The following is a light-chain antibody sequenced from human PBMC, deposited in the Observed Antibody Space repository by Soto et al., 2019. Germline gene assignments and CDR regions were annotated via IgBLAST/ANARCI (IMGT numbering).Light chain of an antibody. CDR2: GAS. J-gene: IGKJ5*01. CDR1: QNVSSN. Sequence: IGMTQSPTTLSGSRGARATHYRRTTQNVSSNLAGYQQQTPQDPRILLYGASTRSTSMPPRFSGSGSATEFTLITISLQSEDFAVYYCQQHNNWSPITFGQGTRLEI. V-gene: IGKV3-15*01. CDR3: QQHNNWSPIT.